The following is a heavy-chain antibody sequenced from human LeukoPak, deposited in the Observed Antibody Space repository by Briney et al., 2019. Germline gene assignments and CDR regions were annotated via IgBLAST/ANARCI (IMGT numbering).Heavy chain of an antibody. V-gene: IGHV3-23*01. CDR2: ISGSGGST. J-gene: IGHJ6*03. Sequence: GGSLRLSCAASGFTFSSYAMSWVRQAPGKGLEWVSAISGSGGSTYYADSVKGRFTISRDNSKNTLYLQMNSLRAEDTAVYYCAKDYKGSAVAVAVDYYYYYMDVWGKGTTVTVSS. D-gene: IGHD6-19*01. CDR1: GFTFSSYA. CDR3: AKDYKGSAVAVAVDYYYYYMDV.